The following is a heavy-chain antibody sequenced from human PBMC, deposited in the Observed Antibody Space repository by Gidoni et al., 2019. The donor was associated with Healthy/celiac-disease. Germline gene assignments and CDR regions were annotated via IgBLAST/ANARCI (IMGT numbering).Heavy chain of an antibody. CDR1: GGSISSYY. CDR2: IYTSGST. Sequence: QVQLQESGPGLVKPSETLSLTCTVSGGSISSYYWSWIRQPAGKGLEWIGRIYTSGSTNYNPSLKSRVTMSVDTSKNQFFLKLSSVTAADTAVYYCARDLYYDFWSGYPLIESYGMDVWGQGTTVTVSS. V-gene: IGHV4-4*07. J-gene: IGHJ6*02. D-gene: IGHD3-3*01. CDR3: ARDLYYDFWSGYPLIESYGMDV.